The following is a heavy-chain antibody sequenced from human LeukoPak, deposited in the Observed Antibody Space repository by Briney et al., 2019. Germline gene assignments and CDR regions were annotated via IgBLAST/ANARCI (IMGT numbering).Heavy chain of an antibody. J-gene: IGHJ5*02. CDR1: VYTFPEHY. CDR3: ARAVVVVAATILYNCFDP. CDR2: INPNSGGT. D-gene: IGHD2-15*01. V-gene: IGHV1-2*02. Sequence: ASVKVSHLPSVYTFPEHYMLLVRQAPGQGLEWMGWINPNSGGTNYAQKFQGRVTMTRDTSISTAYMELSRLRSDDTAVYYCARAVVVVAATILYNCFDPCSQVTLVTVSS.